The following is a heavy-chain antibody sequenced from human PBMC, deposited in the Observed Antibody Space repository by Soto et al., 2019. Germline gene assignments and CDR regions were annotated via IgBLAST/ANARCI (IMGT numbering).Heavy chain of an antibody. CDR3: AKAPNYDFWSGYLGTNWFDP. CDR2: ISGSGGST. V-gene: IGHV3-23*01. J-gene: IGHJ5*02. CDR1: GFTFSSYA. Sequence: GGSLRLSCAASGFTFSSYAMSWVRQAPGKGLEWVSAISGSGGSTYYADSVKGRFTISRDNSKNTLYLQMNSLRAEDTAVYYCAKAPNYDFWSGYLGTNWFDPWGQGTLVTVSS. D-gene: IGHD3-3*01.